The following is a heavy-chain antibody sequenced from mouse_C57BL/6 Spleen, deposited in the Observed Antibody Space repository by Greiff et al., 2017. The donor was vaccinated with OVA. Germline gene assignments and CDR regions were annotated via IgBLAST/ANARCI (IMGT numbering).Heavy chain of an antibody. CDR3: ASLQLSGYYFDY. J-gene: IGHJ2*01. CDR2: IDPSDSET. Sequence: QVQLQQPGAELVRPGSSVKLSCKASGYTFTSYWMHWVKQRPIQGLEWIGNIDPSDSETHYNQKFKDKATLTVDKSSSTAYMQLSSLTSEDSAVYYCASLQLSGYYFDYWGQGTTLTVSS. CDR1: GYTFTSYW. V-gene: IGHV1-52*01. D-gene: IGHD3-2*02.